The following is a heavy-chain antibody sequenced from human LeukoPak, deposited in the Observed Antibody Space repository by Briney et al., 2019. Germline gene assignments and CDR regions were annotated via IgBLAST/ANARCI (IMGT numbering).Heavy chain of an antibody. J-gene: IGHJ5*02. CDR3: ARDREASWFDP. V-gene: IGHV3-53*01. Sequence: GGSLRLSCAASGFTVSSNYMSWARQAPGKGLEWVSVIYSGGSTYYADSVKGRFTISRDNSKNTLYLQMNSQRAEDTAVYYCARDREASWFDPWGQGTLVTVSS. CDR1: GFTVSSNY. CDR2: IYSGGST.